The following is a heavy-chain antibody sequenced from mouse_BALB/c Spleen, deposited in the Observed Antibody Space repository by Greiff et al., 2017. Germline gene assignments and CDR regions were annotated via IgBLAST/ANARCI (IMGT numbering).Heavy chain of an antibody. CDR2: ISSGGST. CDR1: GFTFSSYA. V-gene: IGHV5-6-5*01. D-gene: IGHD2-1*01. J-gene: IGHJ4*01. CDR3: AREGDYGNYAMDY. Sequence: EVQVVESGGGLVKPGGSLKLSCAASGFTFSSYAMSWVRQTPEKRLEWVASISSGGSTYYPDSVKGRFTISRDNARNILYLQMSSLRSEDTAMYYCAREGDYGNYAMDYWGQGTSVTVSS.